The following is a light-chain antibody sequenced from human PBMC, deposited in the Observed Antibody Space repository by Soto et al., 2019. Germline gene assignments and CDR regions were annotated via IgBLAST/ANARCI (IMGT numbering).Light chain of an antibody. CDR2: EVS. J-gene: IGLJ3*02. V-gene: IGLV2-8*01. CDR3: TSYTSSITFV. CDR1: SSDVGGYNY. Sequence: QSALTQPASASGSPGQSVTISCTGTSSDVGGYNYVSWYQQHPGKAPKLMIYEVSKRPSGVSDRFSGSKSGNTASLTISGLQAEDEADYYCTSYTSSITFVFGAGTKLTVL.